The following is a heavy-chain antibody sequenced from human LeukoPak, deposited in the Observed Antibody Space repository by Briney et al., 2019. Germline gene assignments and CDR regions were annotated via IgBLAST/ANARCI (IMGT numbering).Heavy chain of an antibody. J-gene: IGHJ4*02. Sequence: PSETLSLTCTVSGGSISSYYWSWIRQPAGKGLEWIGRIYTSGRTNYNPSLESRVTMSVDTSKNQLSLKLSSVTAADTAVYYCARDVYGGNRGFDYWGQGTLVTVSS. D-gene: IGHD4-23*01. CDR1: GGSISSYY. CDR2: IYTSGRT. CDR3: ARDVYGGNRGFDY. V-gene: IGHV4-4*07.